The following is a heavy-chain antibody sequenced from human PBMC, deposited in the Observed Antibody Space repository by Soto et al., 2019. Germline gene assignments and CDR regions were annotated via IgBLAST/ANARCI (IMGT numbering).Heavy chain of an antibody. CDR1: GFTFSSYW. CDR3: ARGAVYYGGQMEDY. CDR2: IKQDGSEK. V-gene: IGHV3-7*01. D-gene: IGHD4-17*01. Sequence: EVQLVESGGGLVQPGGSLRLSCAASGFTFSSYWMSWVRQAPGKGLEWVANIKQDGSEKYYVDSVKGRFTISRDNAKNSLYLQMNSLRAEDTAVYYCARGAVYYGGQMEDYWGQGTLVTVSS. J-gene: IGHJ4*02.